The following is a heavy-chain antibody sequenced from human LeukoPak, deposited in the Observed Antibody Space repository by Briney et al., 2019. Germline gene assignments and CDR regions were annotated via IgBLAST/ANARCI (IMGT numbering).Heavy chain of an antibody. CDR3: AKDLIVGATIGAFDI. D-gene: IGHD1-26*01. CDR2: ISSSSSYI. V-gene: IGHV3-21*04. J-gene: IGHJ3*02. CDR1: GFTFSNYT. Sequence: GGSLRLSCAASGFTFSNYTINWVRQAPGKGLEWVSSISSSSSYIYYADSVKGRFTISRDNAKNSLYLQMNSLRAEDTAVYYCAKDLIVGATIGAFDIWGQGTMVTVSS.